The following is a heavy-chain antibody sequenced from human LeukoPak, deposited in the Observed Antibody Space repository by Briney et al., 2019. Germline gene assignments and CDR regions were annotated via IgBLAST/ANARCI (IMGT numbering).Heavy chain of an antibody. V-gene: IGHV1-24*01. J-gene: IGHJ4*02. Sequence: ASVKVSCKASGHTLSELAIHWVRQAPGKGLEWMGGFDPEDGETIYAQKFQGRVTMIEDTSTDIAYTELTSLRSEDTAVYFCATFASSYYFYWGQGTLVTVSS. CDR1: GHTLSELA. CDR2: FDPEDGET. D-gene: IGHD3-10*01. CDR3: ATFASSYYFY.